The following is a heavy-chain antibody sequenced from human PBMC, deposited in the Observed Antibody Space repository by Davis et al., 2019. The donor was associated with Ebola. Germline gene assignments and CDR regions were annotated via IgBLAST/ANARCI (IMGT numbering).Heavy chain of an antibody. J-gene: IGHJ4*02. CDR2: ISSSSSYI. Sequence: GESLKISCAASGFTFSSYEMNWVRQAPGKGLEWVSSISSSSSYIYYADSVKGRFTISRDNAKNSLYLQMNSLRAEDTAVYYCAGDKADYGDLWYFDYWGQGTLVTVSS. CDR3: AGDKADYGDLWYFDY. D-gene: IGHD4-17*01. CDR1: GFTFSSYE. V-gene: IGHV3-21*01.